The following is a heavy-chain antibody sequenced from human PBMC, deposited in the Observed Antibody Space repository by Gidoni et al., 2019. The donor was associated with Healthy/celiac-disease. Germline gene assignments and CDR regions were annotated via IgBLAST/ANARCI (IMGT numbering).Heavy chain of an antibody. J-gene: IGHJ4*02. CDR2: IYYSGST. CDR3: ARSPYSGYDYFDY. CDR1: GGSISSYY. Sequence: QVQLQESGPGLVKPSETLSLPCPVSGGSISSYYWSWIRQPPGKGLEWIGYIYYSGSTNYNPSLKSRVTISVDTSKNQFSLKLSSVTAADTAVYYCARSPYSGYDYFDYWGQGTLVTVSS. D-gene: IGHD5-12*01. V-gene: IGHV4-59*01.